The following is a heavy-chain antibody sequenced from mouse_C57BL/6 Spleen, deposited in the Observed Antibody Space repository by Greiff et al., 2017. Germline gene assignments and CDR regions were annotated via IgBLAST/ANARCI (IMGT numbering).Heavy chain of an antibody. CDR1: GYTFTSYW. CDR3: ARSRDGSIYYYAMDY. CDR2: IYPGSGST. Sequence: QVQLQQPGAELVKPGASVKMSCKASGYTFTSYWITWVKQRPGQGLEWIGAIYPGSGSTNYNEKFKSKATLTVDTSSSTAYMQISSLTSEDTAVYYCARSRDGSIYYYAMDYWGQGTSVTVSS. J-gene: IGHJ4*01. D-gene: IGHD2-3*01. V-gene: IGHV1-55*01.